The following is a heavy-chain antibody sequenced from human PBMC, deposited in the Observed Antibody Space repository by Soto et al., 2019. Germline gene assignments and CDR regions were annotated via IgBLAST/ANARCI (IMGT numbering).Heavy chain of an antibody. Sequence: QLQASGPGLVKPSQTLSLTCTVSGGSITSGDFYWTWIRQPTGKGLEWMCYIYYTGTTYYNPSLETRVCISIDTTKNQCSLSLTSVTAADTAVYYCVRDEVGVVPPSLLFVLDVWGQGTTITVSS. J-gene: IGHJ6*02. CDR2: IYYTGTT. CDR1: GGSITSGDFY. D-gene: IGHD2-2*01. V-gene: IGHV4-30-4*01. CDR3: VRDEVGVVPPSLLFVLDV.